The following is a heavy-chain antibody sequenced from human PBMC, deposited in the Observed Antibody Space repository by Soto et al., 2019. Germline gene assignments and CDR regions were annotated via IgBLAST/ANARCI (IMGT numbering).Heavy chain of an antibody. CDR3: TRGGDPYKTGH. Sequence: SETLSLTCTVPGGSVNICTYYWSWIRQPPGKGLEWIGFIHYSVSTNYNPSLKGRVTMSVDTSKNQFSLKLTSVNTADTAIYYCTRGGDPYKTGHWGQGTLVTGS. J-gene: IGHJ4*02. CDR2: IHYSVST. V-gene: IGHV4-61*01. D-gene: IGHD2-21*01. CDR1: GGSVNICTYY.